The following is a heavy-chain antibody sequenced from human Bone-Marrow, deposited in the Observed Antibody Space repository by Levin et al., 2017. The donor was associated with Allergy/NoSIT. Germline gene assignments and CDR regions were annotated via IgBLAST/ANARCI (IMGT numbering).Heavy chain of an antibody. D-gene: IGHD3-22*01. CDR3: ARGTQDLPFYDSSGYYRN. CDR2: IYSGGST. CDR1: GFTVSSNY. Sequence: GESLKISCAASGFTVSSNYMSWVRQAPGKGLEWVSVIYSGGSTYYADSVKGRFTISRDNSKNTLYLQMNSLRAEDTAVYYCARGTQDLPFYDSSGYYRNWGQGTLVTVSS. V-gene: IGHV3-53*01. J-gene: IGHJ4*02.